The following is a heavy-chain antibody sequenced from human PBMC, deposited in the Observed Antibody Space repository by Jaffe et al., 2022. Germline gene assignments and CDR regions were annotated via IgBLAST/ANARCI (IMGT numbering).Heavy chain of an antibody. CDR2: ISFDGTNE. Sequence: QVQLVESGGGVVQPGTSLRLSCGASGFSFSNYAMDWVRQAPGKGLEWVAVISFDGTNEYYADSVKGRFTISRDNSKNTLYLQMNSLRSDDTAVYYCAKTMRQGITATSDAFHIWGQGTMVTVSS. J-gene: IGHJ3*02. V-gene: IGHV3-30*18. CDR1: GFSFSNYA. D-gene: IGHD6-13*01. CDR3: AKTMRQGITATSDAFHI.